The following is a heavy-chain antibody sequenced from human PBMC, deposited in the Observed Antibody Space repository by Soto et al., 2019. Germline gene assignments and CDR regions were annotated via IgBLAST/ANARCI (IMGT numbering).Heavy chain of an antibody. Sequence: GASVKVSCKASGGTFSSYAISWVRQAPGQGLEWMGGIIPIFGTANYAQKFQGRVTITADESTSTAYMELSSLRSEDTAVYYCARHIYGSGSYYTGYYYGMDVWGQGTTVTVSS. V-gene: IGHV1-69*13. J-gene: IGHJ6*02. CDR3: ARHIYGSGSYYTGYYYGMDV. CDR2: IIPIFGTA. D-gene: IGHD3-10*01. CDR1: GGTFSSYA.